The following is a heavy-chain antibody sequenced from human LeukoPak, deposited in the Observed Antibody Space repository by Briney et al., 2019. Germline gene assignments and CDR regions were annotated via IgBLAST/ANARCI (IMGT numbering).Heavy chain of an antibody. V-gene: IGHV2-5*02. Sequence: ESGPTLVKPTQTLTLTCTFSGFSLSTSGVGVGWIRQPPGKALEWLALIYWDDDKRYSPSLTSRLTITKDTSKNQVVLTMTNMDPVDTATYYCARSSTVTLNFDYWGQGTLVTVSS. D-gene: IGHD4-17*01. CDR2: IYWDDDK. CDR3: ARSSTVTLNFDY. J-gene: IGHJ4*02. CDR1: GFSLSTSGVG.